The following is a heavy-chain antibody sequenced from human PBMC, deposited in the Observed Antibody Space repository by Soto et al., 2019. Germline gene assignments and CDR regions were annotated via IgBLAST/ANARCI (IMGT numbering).Heavy chain of an antibody. D-gene: IGHD3-22*01. V-gene: IGHV3-74*01. CDR3: ARVATYFYESSGYDY. J-gene: IGHJ4*02. CDR1: GFSFTHYW. Sequence: EVQLVESGGGLVQPGGSLRLSCAASGFSFTHYWMHWVRQGPGKGLEWLSRINSDGTSTYYADSVKGRFTISRDNDKNTLYLQMNSLRDEDTAVYYCARVATYFYESSGYDYWGQGALVTVSS. CDR2: INSDGTST.